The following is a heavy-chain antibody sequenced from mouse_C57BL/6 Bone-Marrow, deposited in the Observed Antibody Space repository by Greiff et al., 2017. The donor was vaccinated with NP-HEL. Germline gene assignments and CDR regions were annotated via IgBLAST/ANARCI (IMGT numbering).Heavy chain of an antibody. CDR1: GFTFSDYG. CDR2: ISSGSSTI. D-gene: IGHD2-1*01. V-gene: IGHV5-17*01. J-gene: IGHJ3*01. CDR3: ARDYGNYVAY. Sequence: EVKLVESGGGLVKPGGSLKLSCAASGFTFSDYGMHWVRQAPEKGLEWVAYISSGSSTIYYADTVKGRFTISRDNAKTTLFLQMTSLRSEDTAMYYCARDYGNYVAYWGQGTLVTVSA.